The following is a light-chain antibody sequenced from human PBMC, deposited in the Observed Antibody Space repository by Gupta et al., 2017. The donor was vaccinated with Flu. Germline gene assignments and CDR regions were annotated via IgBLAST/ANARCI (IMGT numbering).Light chain of an antibody. J-gene: IGKJ2*01. Sequence: IVMTQSPATLSVSPGERATLSCRASQSVSSNLAWYQQKPGQAPRLLIHGASTRATGIPARFSGSGSGTEFTLTISSRQSADFAVYYCQQHNDWPPYTFGEGTKLEI. CDR3: QQHNDWPPYT. CDR1: QSVSSN. CDR2: GAS. V-gene: IGKV3-15*01.